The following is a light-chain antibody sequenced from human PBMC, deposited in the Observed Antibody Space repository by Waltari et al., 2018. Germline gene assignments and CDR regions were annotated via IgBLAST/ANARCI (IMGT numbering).Light chain of an antibody. CDR1: DSNIGSNY. V-gene: IGLV1-51*01. J-gene: IGLJ3*02. CDR3: AAWDNSLNTGV. CDR2: QKN. Sequence: QSVLTQPPSVSAAPGQKVTISCSGSDSNIGSNYVSWYQQVPGTAPKLLIYQKNKRPSVTPDRFAGSKSGTSATLDITTLQTGDEADYYCAAWDNSLNTGVFGGRTKLTVL.